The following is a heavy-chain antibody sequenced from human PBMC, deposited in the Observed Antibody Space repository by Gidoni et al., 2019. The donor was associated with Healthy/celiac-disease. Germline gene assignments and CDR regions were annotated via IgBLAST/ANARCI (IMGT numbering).Heavy chain of an antibody. D-gene: IGHD4-17*01. CDR2: ISWNSGSI. CDR1: GFTFDDYA. CDR3: AKDPTGGYGGNGEVGGPFDY. V-gene: IGHV3-9*01. Sequence: EVQLVESGGGLVQPGRSLRLSCAASGFTFDDYAMHWVRQAPGKGLEWVSGISWNSGSIGYADSVKGRFTISRDNAKNSLYLQMNSLRAEDTALYYCAKDPTGGYGGNGEVGGPFDYWGQGTLVTVSS. J-gene: IGHJ4*02.